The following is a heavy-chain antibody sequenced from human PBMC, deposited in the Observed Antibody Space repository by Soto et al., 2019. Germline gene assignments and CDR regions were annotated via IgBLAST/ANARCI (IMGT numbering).Heavy chain of an antibody. CDR2: ISNDGSNK. D-gene: IGHD3-10*01. V-gene: IGHV3-30*03. CDR1: GFSFSTYG. J-gene: IGHJ4*02. CDR3: AYGCVNGWAFDY. Sequence: QVHLVESGGGVVQPGRSLRLSCAASGFSFSTYGMHWVRQAPGKGLEWVAFISNDGSNKYYADSVKGRFTISRDNSRNTLYMEMISLRAEDTAVYSGAYGCVNGWAFDYWGQGTTVTVSS.